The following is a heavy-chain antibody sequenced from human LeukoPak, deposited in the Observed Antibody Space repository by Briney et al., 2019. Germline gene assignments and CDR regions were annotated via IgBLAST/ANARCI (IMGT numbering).Heavy chain of an antibody. V-gene: IGHV3-7*01. CDR1: GFTFSSYW. Sequence: QAGGSLRLSCAASGFTFSSYWMSWVRQAPGKGLEWVANIKQDGSEKYYADSVKGRFTISRDNSKNTLYLQMNSLRAEDTAVYYCAKDFDDSSGLDYWGQGTLVTVSS. D-gene: IGHD3-22*01. CDR3: AKDFDDSSGLDY. CDR2: IKQDGSEK. J-gene: IGHJ4*02.